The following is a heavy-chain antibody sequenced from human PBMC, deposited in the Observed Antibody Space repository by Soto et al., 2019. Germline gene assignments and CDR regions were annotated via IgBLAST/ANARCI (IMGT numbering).Heavy chain of an antibody. CDR3: ARTGGILVADYGY. J-gene: IGHJ4*02. D-gene: IGHD2-15*01. CDR1: GGTFSSYT. Sequence: QVQLVQSGAEVKKPGSSVKVSCKASGGTFSSYTISWVRQAPGQGLEWMGRIIPIIGIANYAQKFQGRVTITADKSTSSAYMERSSLRAEDTAVYYFARTGGILVADYGYWGQGTLVTVSS. CDR2: IIPIIGIA. V-gene: IGHV1-69*02.